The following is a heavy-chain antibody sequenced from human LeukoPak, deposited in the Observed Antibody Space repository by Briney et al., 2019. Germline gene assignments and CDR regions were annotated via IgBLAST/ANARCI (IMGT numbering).Heavy chain of an antibody. CDR1: GYTLTSYG. CDR2: ISAYNGNT. CDR3: ARDRYCSGGSCYGYYYYGMDV. J-gene: IGHJ6*02. Sequence: ASVKVSCKASGYTLTSYGISWVRQAPGQGLEWMGWISAYNGNTNYAQKLQGRVTMTTDTSTSTAYMELRSLGSDDTAVYYCARDRYCSGGSCYGYYYYGMDVWGQGTTVTVSS. V-gene: IGHV1-18*01. D-gene: IGHD2-15*01.